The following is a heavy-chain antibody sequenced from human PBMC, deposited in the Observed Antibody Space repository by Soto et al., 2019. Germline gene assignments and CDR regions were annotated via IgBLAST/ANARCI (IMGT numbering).Heavy chain of an antibody. CDR1: GFTFSSSR. J-gene: IGHJ4*02. CDR3: STLGGPHLESRDY. V-gene: IGHV3-74*01. D-gene: IGHD1-1*01. Sequence: EVQLVESGGGLVQPGGSLRLSCAASGFTFSSSRMHWVRQVPGKGLVWVSHIKGDGSDTSYAESVKGRFTVSRDNAKDTLYVQMNNLRAEDTALYYCSTLGGPHLESRDYWGQGTLVTVSS. CDR2: IKGDGSDT.